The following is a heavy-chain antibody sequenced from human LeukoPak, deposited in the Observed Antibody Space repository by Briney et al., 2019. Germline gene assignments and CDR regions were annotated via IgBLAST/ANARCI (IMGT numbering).Heavy chain of an antibody. D-gene: IGHD4-17*01. CDR3: ARSRYGDSRFDY. CDR1: GYTFTSYG. CDR2: ISAYNGNA. J-gene: IGHJ4*02. Sequence: ASVKVSCKASGYTFTSYGISWVRQAPGQGLEWMGWISAYNGNANYAQKLQGRVTMTTDTSTSTAYMELRSLRSDDTAVYYCARSRYGDSRFDYWGQGTLVTVSS. V-gene: IGHV1-18*01.